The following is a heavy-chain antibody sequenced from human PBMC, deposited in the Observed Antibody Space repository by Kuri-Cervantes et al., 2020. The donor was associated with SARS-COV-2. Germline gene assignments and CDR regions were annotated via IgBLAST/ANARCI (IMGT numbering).Heavy chain of an antibody. CDR1: SGSISSSSYY. J-gene: IGHJ2*01. CDR2: IYYSGST. Sequence: SEILSLNCTVSSGSISSSSYYWGWIRQPPGKGLEWIGSIYYSGSTYYNPSLKSRVTISVDTSKNQFSLKLSSVTAADTVVYYCAITTENLTTVTNRGWYFDLWGRGTLVTVSS. CDR3: AITTENLTTVTNRGWYFDL. D-gene: IGHD4-11*01. V-gene: IGHV4-39*01.